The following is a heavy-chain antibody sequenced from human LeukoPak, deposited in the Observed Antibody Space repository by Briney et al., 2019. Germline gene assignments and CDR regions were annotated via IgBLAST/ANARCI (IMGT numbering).Heavy chain of an antibody. CDR1: GFTFSSYW. CDR2: IKQDGSEK. V-gene: IGHV3-7*01. J-gene: IGHJ6*02. CDR3: ARVERRYYYYGMDV. Sequence: GGSLRLSCAASGFTFSSYWMSWVRQAPGKGLEWVANIKQDGSEKYYVDSVKGRFTISRDNAKNSLYLQMNSLRAEDTAVYYCARVERRYYYYGMDVWGQGTTVTVSS.